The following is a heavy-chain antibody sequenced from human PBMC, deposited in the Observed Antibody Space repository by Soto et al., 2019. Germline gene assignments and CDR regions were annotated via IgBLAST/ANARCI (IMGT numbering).Heavy chain of an antibody. CDR2: ISAYNGNT. CDR3: ASSYYDSSGYYTPPGVPFDI. CDR1: GYTFTSYG. D-gene: IGHD3-22*01. V-gene: IGHV1-18*04. Sequence: ASVKVSCKASGYTFTSYGISWVRQAPGQGXEWMGWISAYNGNTNYAQKLQGRVTMTTDTSTSTAYMELRSLRSDDTAVYYCASSYYDSSGYYTPPGVPFDIWGQGTMVTVSS. J-gene: IGHJ3*02.